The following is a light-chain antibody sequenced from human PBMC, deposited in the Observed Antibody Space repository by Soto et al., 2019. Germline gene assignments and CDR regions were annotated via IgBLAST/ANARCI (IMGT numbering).Light chain of an antibody. J-gene: IGLJ1*01. CDR3: NSYTTSSTYV. V-gene: IGLV2-14*03. CDR1: STDVGNYNY. Sequence: QSVLTQPASVSGSPGQSIAISCTGTSTDVGNYNYVSWYQQHPGRAPQLMIYDVSNRPLGVSDRFSGSKSGNTASLTISGLQPEDEADYYCNSYTTSSTYVFGTGTKVT. CDR2: DVS.